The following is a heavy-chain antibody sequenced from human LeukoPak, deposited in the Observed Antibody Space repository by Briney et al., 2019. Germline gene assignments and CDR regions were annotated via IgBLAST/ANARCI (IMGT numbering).Heavy chain of an antibody. CDR3: GRGHWGLDY. CDR2: ISSSGRTI. V-gene: IGHV3-11*04. Sequence: PGGSLRLSCAASGFTFSYYYVSWIRQAPGKGLEWVSYISSSGRTIYYTDSVRGRFTISRDNAKSSLYLQMNSLRAEDTAVYYCGRGHWGLDYWGQGALVTVSS. CDR1: GFTFSYYY. J-gene: IGHJ4*02. D-gene: IGHD7-27*01.